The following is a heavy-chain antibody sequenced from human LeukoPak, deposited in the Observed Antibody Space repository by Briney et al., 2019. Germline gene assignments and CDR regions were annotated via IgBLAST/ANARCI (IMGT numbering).Heavy chain of an antibody. J-gene: IGHJ5*02. CDR3: AKQLWLRGNWFDP. D-gene: IGHD5-18*01. CDR2: IRYDGSNK. V-gene: IGHV3-30*02. CDR1: GFTFSSYG. Sequence: PGGSLRLSCAASGFTFSSYGMHWVRQAPGKGLEWVAFIRYDGSNKYYADSVKGRFTISRDNSKNTLYLQMNSLRAEDTAVYYCAKQLWLRGNWFDPWGQGTLVTVSS.